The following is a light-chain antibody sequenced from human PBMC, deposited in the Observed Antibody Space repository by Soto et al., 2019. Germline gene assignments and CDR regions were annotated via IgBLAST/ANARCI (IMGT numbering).Light chain of an antibody. CDR2: DVS. V-gene: IGKV3-11*01. Sequence: EIVLTQSPATLSLSPGESATLSCRASQNVASYLAWFQQKPGQPPRLLVYDVSTRATGIPARFSGSGSETDFTLTISSLDHEDFAFYYCQQRSRWPFTLGPGTKVDIK. CDR3: QQRSRWPFT. CDR1: QNVASY. J-gene: IGKJ3*01.